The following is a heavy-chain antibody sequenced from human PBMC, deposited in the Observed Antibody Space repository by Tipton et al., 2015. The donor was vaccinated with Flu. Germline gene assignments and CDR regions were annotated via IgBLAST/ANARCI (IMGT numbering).Heavy chain of an antibody. CDR1: GGSINRSHYY. CDR3: ARGSWEVRFDP. V-gene: IGHV4-39*07. J-gene: IGHJ5*02. CDR2: IYHSGST. Sequence: TLSLTCTVSGGSINRSHYYWGWIRQPPGKGLEWIGSIYHSGSTFYHPSLKSRVTISVDTFKNQFSLKLSSVTAADTAMYYCARGSWEVRFDPWGQGTLVTVSS. D-gene: IGHD1-26*01.